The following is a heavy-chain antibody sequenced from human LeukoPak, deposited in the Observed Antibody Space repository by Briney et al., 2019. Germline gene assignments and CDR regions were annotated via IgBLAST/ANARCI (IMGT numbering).Heavy chain of an antibody. J-gene: IGHJ4*02. D-gene: IGHD6-19*01. CDR3: AKDSRETLDGTEDY. CDR2: ITSSGYDT. Sequence: TGGSLRLSCAASGFTFSTYAMSWVRQAPGKGLELVSSITSSGYDTYYRDSVKGRFTISRDNSENTLYLQMNSLRPEDTAMYYCAKDSRETLDGTEDYWGRGTLVTVSS. V-gene: IGHV3-23*01. CDR1: GFTFSTYA.